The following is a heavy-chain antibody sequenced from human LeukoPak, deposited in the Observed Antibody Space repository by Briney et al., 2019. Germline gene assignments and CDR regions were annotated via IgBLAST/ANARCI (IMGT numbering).Heavy chain of an antibody. CDR1: GGSISSGDYY. CDR3: ASRIAAADPLNWFDP. D-gene: IGHD6-13*01. CDR2: IYYSGST. Sequence: KPSETLSLTCTVSGGSISSGDYYWSWIRQPPGKGLEWIGYIYYSGSTYYNPFLKSRVTISVDTSKNQFSLKLSSVTAADTAVYYCASRIAAADPLNWFDPWGQGTLVTVSS. J-gene: IGHJ5*02. V-gene: IGHV4-30-4*01.